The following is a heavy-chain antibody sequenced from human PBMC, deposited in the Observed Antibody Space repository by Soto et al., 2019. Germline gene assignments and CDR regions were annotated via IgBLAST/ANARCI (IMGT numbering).Heavy chain of an antibody. V-gene: IGHV4-59*01. Sequence: SETLSLTCTVSGTSINNFYWSWIRQPPGKGLECLGYSYYSGTTNNIPSLKSRVTISVDKSKNQFSLKLCSVTAADTAVYYCARGFCSGGSCALVPFEYWGRGARVPVSS. CDR3: ARGFCSGGSCALVPFEY. D-gene: IGHD2-15*01. J-gene: IGHJ4*02. CDR1: GTSINNFY. CDR2: SYYSGTT.